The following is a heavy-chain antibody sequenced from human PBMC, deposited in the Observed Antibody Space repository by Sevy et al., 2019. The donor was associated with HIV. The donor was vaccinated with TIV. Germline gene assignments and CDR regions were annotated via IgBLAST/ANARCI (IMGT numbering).Heavy chain of an antibody. CDR3: ARVLTERGYYDSSGYYDY. CDR2: IIPILGIA. V-gene: IGHV1-69*04. Sequence: ASVKVSCKASGGTFSSYAISWVRQAPGQGLEWMGRIIPILGIANYAQKFQGRVTITADKSTSTAYMELSSLRSEDTAVYYCARVLTERGYYDSSGYYDYWGQGTLVTVSS. CDR1: GGTFSSYA. J-gene: IGHJ4*02. D-gene: IGHD3-22*01.